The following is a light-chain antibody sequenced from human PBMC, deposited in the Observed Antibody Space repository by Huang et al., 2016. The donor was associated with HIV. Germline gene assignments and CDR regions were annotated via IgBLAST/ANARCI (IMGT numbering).Light chain of an antibody. J-gene: IGKJ1*01. CDR3: QQYNDWPWT. CDR2: SAN. CDR1: QSVSNE. V-gene: IGKV3-15*01. Sequence: EIVMTQSPGTLSVSPGERATLSCRASQSVSNEVAWFQQKPGQAPRLLIYSANIRPSGTPAGFSGSGSGTEFTLTISSLQSEDFAIYYCQQYNDWPWTFGQGTKVEIK.